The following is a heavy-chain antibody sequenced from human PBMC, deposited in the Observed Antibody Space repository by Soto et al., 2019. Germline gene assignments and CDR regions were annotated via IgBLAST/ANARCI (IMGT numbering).Heavy chain of an antibody. CDR3: ARDSRCPPYKGMDV. J-gene: IGHJ6*02. CDR2: IWYDGSNK. Sequence: QPGGSLRLSCAASGFTFSSYGMHWVRQAPGKGLEWVAVIWYDGSNKYYADSVKGRFTISRDNSKNTLYLQMNSLRAEDTAVYYCARDSRCPPYKGMDVWGQGTTVTVSS. V-gene: IGHV3-33*01. CDR1: GFTFSSYG.